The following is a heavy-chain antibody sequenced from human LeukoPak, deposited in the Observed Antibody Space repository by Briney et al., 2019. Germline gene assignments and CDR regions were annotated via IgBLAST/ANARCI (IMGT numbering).Heavy chain of an antibody. V-gene: IGHV4-4*07. CDR2: IYNSGTT. CDR1: GGSISNYY. CDR3: ARYSSTWPYWYFDL. J-gene: IGHJ2*01. D-gene: IGHD6-13*01. Sequence: KPSETLSLTCTVSGGSISNYYWTWIRQPAGKGLEWIGRIYNSGTTNYNPSLKSRVTTSVDTSKNQFSLKLSSVTAADTGVYYCARYSSTWPYWYFDLWGRGTLVTVSS.